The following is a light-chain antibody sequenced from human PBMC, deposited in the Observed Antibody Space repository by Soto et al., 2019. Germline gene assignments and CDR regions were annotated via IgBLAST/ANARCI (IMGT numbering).Light chain of an antibody. Sequence: QSALTQPASVSGSPGQSITISCTGTTSDVGGYRYVSWFQQHPGKAPKVIIYEVSNRPSGVSDRFSGSKSGNTASLTISGLQTEDEADYYCNSYSNSDAPYVFGTGTKVTVL. CDR3: NSYSNSDAPYV. J-gene: IGLJ1*01. CDR1: TSDVGGYRY. CDR2: EVS. V-gene: IGLV2-14*01.